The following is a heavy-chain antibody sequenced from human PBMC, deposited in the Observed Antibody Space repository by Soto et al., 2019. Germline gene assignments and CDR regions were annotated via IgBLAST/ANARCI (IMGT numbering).Heavy chain of an antibody. CDR1: GGSISSGGYY. D-gene: IGHD2-2*01. Sequence: KTSETLSLTCSVSGGSISSGGYYWSWIRQHPGKGLEWIGYIYNSGSTYYNPSLKSRVTISVDTSKNQFSLKLSSVTAADTAVYYCARATYGPACDYWGQGTLVTVSS. CDR3: ARATYGPACDY. CDR2: IYNSGST. V-gene: IGHV4-31*03. J-gene: IGHJ4*02.